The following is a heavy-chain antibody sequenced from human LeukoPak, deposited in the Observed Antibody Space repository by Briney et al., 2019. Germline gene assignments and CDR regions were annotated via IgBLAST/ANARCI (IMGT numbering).Heavy chain of an antibody. D-gene: IGHD6-19*01. Sequence: GGSLRLSCAASGFTFSSYAMSWVRQAPGKGLEWVSAISGSGGSTYYADSVKGRFTISRDNSKNTLYLQMNSLRAEDTAVYYCAKDQDPGDWYDYLDYWGQGTLVTVSS. CDR1: GFTFSSYA. V-gene: IGHV3-23*01. CDR3: AKDQDPGDWYDYLDY. J-gene: IGHJ4*02. CDR2: ISGSGGST.